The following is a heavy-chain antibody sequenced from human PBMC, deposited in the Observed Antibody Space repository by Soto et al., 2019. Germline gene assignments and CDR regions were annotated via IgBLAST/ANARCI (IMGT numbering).Heavy chain of an antibody. V-gene: IGHV3-30*18. CDR1: KFTFSTYD. CDR2: VSYDGNKR. CDR3: AKGRDSTGWYYREVDC. D-gene: IGHD6-19*01. Sequence: HLVESGGGVVQPGKSLRLSCAASKFTFSTYDMHWVRQAPGKGLEWVAVVSYDGNKRYYADSVRGRFTISRDNSKNTVYLEMNSLRPEDTAVYFCAKGRDSTGWYYREVDCGGQGNLVTVSS. J-gene: IGHJ4*02.